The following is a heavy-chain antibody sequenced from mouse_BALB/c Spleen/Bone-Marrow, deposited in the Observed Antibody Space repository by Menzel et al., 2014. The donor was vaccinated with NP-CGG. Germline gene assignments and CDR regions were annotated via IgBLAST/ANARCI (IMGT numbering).Heavy chain of an antibody. D-gene: IGHD1-2*01. J-gene: IGHJ3*01. V-gene: IGHV4-1*02. CDR3: ARMHYYGYVAY. CDR2: INPDSRTI. CDR1: GFVFSRYW. Sequence: EVMLVESGGGLVQPGGSLKLSCAASGFVFSRYWMSWVRQAPGKGLEWIGEINPDSRTINYTPSLKDKFIISRDNAKNTLYLQMSKVRSEDTALYYCARMHYYGYVAYWGQGTLVTVSA.